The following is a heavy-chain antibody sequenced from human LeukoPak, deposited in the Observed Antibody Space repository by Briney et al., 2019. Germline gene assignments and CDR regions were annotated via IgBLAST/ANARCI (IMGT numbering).Heavy chain of an antibody. Sequence: PGGSLRLSCAASGFTFSSYWMHWVRQAPGKGLVWVSRINSDGSSTSYADSVKGRFTISRDNSKNTLYLQMNSLRAEDTAVYYCAKESGYNFDYWNWFDPWGQGTLVTVSS. V-gene: IGHV3-74*01. J-gene: IGHJ5*02. CDR3: AKESGYNFDYWNWFDP. D-gene: IGHD5-18*01. CDR1: GFTFSSYW. CDR2: INSDGSST.